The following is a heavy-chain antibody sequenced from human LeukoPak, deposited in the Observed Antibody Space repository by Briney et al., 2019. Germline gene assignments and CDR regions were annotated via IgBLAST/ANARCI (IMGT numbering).Heavy chain of an antibody. D-gene: IGHD4-23*01. J-gene: IGHJ6*03. CDR1: GFTFSSYT. Sequence: PGGSLRLSCAASGFTFSSYTMNWVRQAPGKGPEWVSSITSSSSYIYYADSVKGRFTISRDNARNSLYLQMNSLRAEDTALYYCARDGDTVLTRGYYYYMDVWGKGTKVTVSS. CDR3: ARDGDTVLTRGYYYYMDV. CDR2: ITSSSSYI. V-gene: IGHV3-21*01.